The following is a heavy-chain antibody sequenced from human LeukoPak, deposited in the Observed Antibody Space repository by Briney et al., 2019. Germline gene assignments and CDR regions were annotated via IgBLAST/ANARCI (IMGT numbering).Heavy chain of an antibody. Sequence: SETLSLTCTVSGDSISSGGYSWNWIRQPAGKGLEWIGRIYTSGSTNYNPSLKSRVTISVDTSKNQFSLKLTSVTAADTAVYFCARDGNFQGTIYYYYMNVWGKGTTVSISS. J-gene: IGHJ6*03. CDR2: IYTSGST. D-gene: IGHD2/OR15-2a*01. CDR1: GDSISSGGYS. V-gene: IGHV4-61*02. CDR3: ARDGNFQGTIYYYYMNV.